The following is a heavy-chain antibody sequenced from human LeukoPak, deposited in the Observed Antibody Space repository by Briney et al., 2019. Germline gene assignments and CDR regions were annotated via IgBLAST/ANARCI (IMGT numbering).Heavy chain of an antibody. Sequence: GGSLRLSCAASGFTFSSYAMSWARQAPGKGLEWVSAISGSGGSTYYADSVKGRFTISRDNSKNTLYLQMNSLRAEDTAVYYCAKGVVVVAAAPYNWFDPWGQGTLVTVSS. CDR2: ISGSGGST. J-gene: IGHJ5*02. D-gene: IGHD2-15*01. V-gene: IGHV3-23*01. CDR3: AKGVVVVAAAPYNWFDP. CDR1: GFTFSSYA.